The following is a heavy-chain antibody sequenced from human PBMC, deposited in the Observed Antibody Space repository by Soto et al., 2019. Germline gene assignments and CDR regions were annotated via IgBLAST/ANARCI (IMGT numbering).Heavy chain of an antibody. Sequence: GGSLRLSCAASGFTFSSYDMHWVRQATGKGLEWVSAIGTAGDTYYPGSVKGRFTISRENAKNSLYLQMNSLRAGDTAVYYCAKGSGSYYKGYYYYYMDVWGKGTTVTVSS. D-gene: IGHD3-10*01. CDR1: GFTFSSYD. V-gene: IGHV3-13*01. CDR2: IGTAGDT. CDR3: AKGSGSYYKGYYYYYMDV. J-gene: IGHJ6*03.